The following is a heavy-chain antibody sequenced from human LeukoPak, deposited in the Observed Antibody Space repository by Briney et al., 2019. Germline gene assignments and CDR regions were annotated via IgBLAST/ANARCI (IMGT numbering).Heavy chain of an antibody. J-gene: IGHJ4*02. V-gene: IGHV4-34*01. Sequence: PSETLSLTCAVYGGSFSGYYWSWIRQPPGKGLEWIGEINHSGSTNYNPSLKSRVTISGDTSKNQFSLKLSSVTAADTAVYYCARHSAYDSSGYYAYFDYWGQGTLVTVSS. CDR1: GGSFSGYY. CDR2: INHSGST. D-gene: IGHD3-22*01. CDR3: ARHSAYDSSGYYAYFDY.